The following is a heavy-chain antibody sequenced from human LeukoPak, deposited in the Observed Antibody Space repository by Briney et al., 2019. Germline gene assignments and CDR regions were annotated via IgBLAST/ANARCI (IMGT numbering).Heavy chain of an antibody. V-gene: IGHV4-34*01. CDR2: INHSGST. CDR1: GGSFSGYY. CDR3: ARGPEQSGSYSGYWFDP. J-gene: IGHJ5*02. D-gene: IGHD1-26*01. Sequence: SETLSLTCAVYGGSFSGYYWSWIRQPPGKGLEWIGEINHSGSTNYNPSLKSRVTISVDTSKNQFSLKLSSVTAADTAVYYCARGPEQSGSYSGYWFDPWGQGTLVTVSS.